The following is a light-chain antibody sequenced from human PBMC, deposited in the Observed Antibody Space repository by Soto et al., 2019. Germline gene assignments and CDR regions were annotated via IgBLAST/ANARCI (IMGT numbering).Light chain of an antibody. J-gene: IGLJ2*01. CDR2: EVS. V-gene: IGLV2-14*01. CDR1: SSDVGGYNY. CDR3: SSYTSSSYVV. Sequence: QSALTQPASVSGSPGQSITISCTGTSSDVGGYNYVSWYQQHPGKAPKLMIYEVSNRPSGVSNRFYGSKSVNTASLTISGLQAEDEADDYCSSYTSSSYVVFGGGTKLTVL.